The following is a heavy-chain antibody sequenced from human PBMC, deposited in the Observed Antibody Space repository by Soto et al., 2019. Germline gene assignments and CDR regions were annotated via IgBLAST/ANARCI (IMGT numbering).Heavy chain of an antibody. CDR2: IYYSGST. J-gene: IGHJ5*02. D-gene: IGHD3-10*01. CDR3: ARDEAWFGDPWWFDP. Sequence: SETLSLTCTVSGGSVSSGSYYWSWIRQPPGKGLEWIGYIYYSGSTNYNPSLKSRVTISVDTSKNQFSLKLSSVTAADTAVYYCARDEAWFGDPWWFDPWAQGTLVTVSS. V-gene: IGHV4-61*01. CDR1: GGSVSSGSYY.